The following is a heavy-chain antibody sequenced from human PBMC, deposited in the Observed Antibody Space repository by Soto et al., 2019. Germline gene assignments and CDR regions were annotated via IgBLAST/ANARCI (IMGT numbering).Heavy chain of an antibody. CDR1: GGSISSYY. CDR2: IYYSGST. CDR3: ARHYGSGNDWNYRNYYYYMDV. J-gene: IGHJ6*03. Sequence: SETLSLTCTVSGGSISSYYWSWIRQPPGKGLEWIGYIYYSGSTNYNPSLKSRVTISVDTSKNQFSLKLSSVTAADTAVYYCARHYGSGNDWNYRNYYYYMDVWGKGTTVTVSS. V-gene: IGHV4-59*08. D-gene: IGHD1-7*01.